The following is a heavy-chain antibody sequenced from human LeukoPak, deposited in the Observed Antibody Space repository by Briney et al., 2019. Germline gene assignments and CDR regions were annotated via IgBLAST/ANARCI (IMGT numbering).Heavy chain of an antibody. V-gene: IGHV5-51*01. CDR3: ARATVAGIDY. CDR2: IYPGDSDT. D-gene: IGHD6-19*01. J-gene: IGHJ4*02. CDR1: GYSFTSYW. Sequence: GESLKIYCQGSGYSFTSYWIGWVRQMPGKGLEGVGIIYPGDSDTRYSPSFQGQVTISADKSISTAYLQWSSLKASDTAMYYCARATVAGIDYWGQGTLVAVSS.